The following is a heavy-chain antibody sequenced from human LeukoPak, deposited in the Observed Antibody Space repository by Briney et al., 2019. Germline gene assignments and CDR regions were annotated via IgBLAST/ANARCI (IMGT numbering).Heavy chain of an antibody. CDR3: ARGRLGRDAFDL. Sequence: GGSLRFSCAASGFTIGSYNMNWVRQAPGKGLEWVSCITSSSGYIYYADSVKGRLTISRDNAKNSLYLQVNSLRAEDTAVYYCARGRLGRDAFDLWGQGTMVTVSS. J-gene: IGHJ3*01. D-gene: IGHD7-27*01. V-gene: IGHV3-21*01. CDR1: GFTIGSYN. CDR2: ITSSSGYI.